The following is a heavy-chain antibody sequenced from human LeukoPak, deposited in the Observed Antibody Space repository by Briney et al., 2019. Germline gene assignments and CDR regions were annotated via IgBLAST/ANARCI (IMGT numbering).Heavy chain of an antibody. CDR2: IYYSGST. D-gene: IGHD2-2*01. J-gene: IGHJ4*02. Sequence: GSLRLSCAASGFTFSSYEMNWVRQAPGKGLEWIGSIYYSGSTYYNPSLKSRVTISVDTSKNQFSLKLSSVTAADTAVYYCARGGIVVVPAAMTLTYFDYWGQGTLVTVSS. CDR3: ARGGIVVVPAAMTLTYFDY. V-gene: IGHV4-39*07. CDR1: GFTFSSYE.